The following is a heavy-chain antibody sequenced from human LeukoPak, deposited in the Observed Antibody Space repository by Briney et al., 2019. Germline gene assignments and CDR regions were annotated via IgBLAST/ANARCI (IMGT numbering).Heavy chain of an antibody. Sequence: GGSLRLSCAASGFTFSDYYMSWIRQAPGKGLEWVSSISSSSSYIYYADSVKGRFTISRDNAKNSLYLQMNSLRAEDTAVYYCARAGIGGSSTSCDYWGQGTLVTVSS. CDR2: ISSSSSYI. J-gene: IGHJ4*02. V-gene: IGHV3-11*06. D-gene: IGHD2-2*01. CDR1: GFTFSDYY. CDR3: ARAGIGGSSTSCDY.